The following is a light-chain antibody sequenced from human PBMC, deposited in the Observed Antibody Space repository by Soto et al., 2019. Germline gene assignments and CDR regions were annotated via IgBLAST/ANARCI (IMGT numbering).Light chain of an antibody. Sequence: DIKMTQSPSTLSASVGDRVTITCRASQSISTWLAWYQQKPGKGPTLLIYKASRLESGVPSRFSGSGSGTEFALTISSLQPADFATYYCQQYNSYSEACGQGTKGDIK. V-gene: IGKV1-5*03. CDR1: QSISTW. J-gene: IGKJ1*01. CDR2: KAS. CDR3: QQYNSYSEA.